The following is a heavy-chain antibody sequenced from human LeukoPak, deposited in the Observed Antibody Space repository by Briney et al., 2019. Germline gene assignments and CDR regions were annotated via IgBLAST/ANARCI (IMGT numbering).Heavy chain of an antibody. CDR3: ARTTEAHSWRTRYYDYYMDV. D-gene: IGHD6-13*01. CDR2: IHYSGST. J-gene: IGHJ6*03. CDR1: GDSISSSSYY. Sequence: SETLSLTCTVSGDSISSSSYYWGWIGQPPGKGLEWIGSIHYSGSTFYNPSLKSRVTISVDTSKNQFSLKLSSVTAADTAVYYCARTTEAHSWRTRYYDYYMDVWGKGTTVTVSS. V-gene: IGHV4-39*07.